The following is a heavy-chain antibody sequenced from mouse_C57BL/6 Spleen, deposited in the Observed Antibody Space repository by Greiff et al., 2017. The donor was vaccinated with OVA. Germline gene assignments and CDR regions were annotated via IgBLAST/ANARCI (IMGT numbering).Heavy chain of an antibody. CDR2: IYPGSGST. V-gene: IGHV1-55*01. D-gene: IGHD1-1*01. Sequence: QVQLQQPGAELVKPGASVKMSCKASGYTFTSYWITWVKQRPGQGLEWIGDIYPGSGSTNYNEKFKSKATLTVDTSSSTAYMQLSSLTSEDSAVYYCAGSDYGSSYLYYFDYWGQGTTLTVSS. CDR1: GYTFTSYW. J-gene: IGHJ2*01. CDR3: AGSDYGSSYLYYFDY.